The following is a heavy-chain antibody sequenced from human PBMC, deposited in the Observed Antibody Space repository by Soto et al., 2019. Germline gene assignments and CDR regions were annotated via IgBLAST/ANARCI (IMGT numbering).Heavy chain of an antibody. Sequence: QITLKESGPPLLKATQTLTLTCTFSGFSLSTSGVGVGWIRQPPGKALEWLALIYWDDDTFYSPSLKSRLTITKDTSKNQVFLTMTNMDPGDTATYYCALIHYQGSANFLLSPNNWFDPWGQGTLVTVSS. CDR1: GFSLSTSGVG. D-gene: IGHD3-10*01. CDR2: IYWDDDT. V-gene: IGHV2-5*02. CDR3: ALIHYQGSANFLLSPNNWFDP. J-gene: IGHJ5*02.